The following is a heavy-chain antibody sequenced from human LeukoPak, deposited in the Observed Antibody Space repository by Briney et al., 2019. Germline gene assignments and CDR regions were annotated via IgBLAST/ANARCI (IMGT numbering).Heavy chain of an antibody. V-gene: IGHV3-23*01. CDR2: ISGSGGST. D-gene: IGHD3-10*01. J-gene: IGHJ4*02. Sequence: GGSLRLSCAASGFTFSSYAMSWVRRAPGKGLEWVSAISGSGGSTYYADSVKGRFTISRDNSKNTLYLQMNSLRAEDTAVYYCAKGDDYYGSGSNDYWGQGTLVTVSS. CDR1: GFTFSSYA. CDR3: AKGDDYYGSGSNDY.